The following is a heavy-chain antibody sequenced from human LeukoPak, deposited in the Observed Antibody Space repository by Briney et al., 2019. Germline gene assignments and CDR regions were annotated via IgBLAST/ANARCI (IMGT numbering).Heavy chain of an antibody. D-gene: IGHD6-13*01. Sequence: GGSLRLSCAASGFTFSTSSLNWVRQAPGKGLEWVSVISVGGGGTTYADSVKGRFTISRDNSKNTLYLQMNSLRAEDTAVYYCAGSSSWYYFKYWGQGTLVTVSS. CDR3: AGSSSWYYFKY. V-gene: IGHV3-23*01. CDR1: GFTFSTSS. J-gene: IGHJ4*02. CDR2: ISVGGGGT.